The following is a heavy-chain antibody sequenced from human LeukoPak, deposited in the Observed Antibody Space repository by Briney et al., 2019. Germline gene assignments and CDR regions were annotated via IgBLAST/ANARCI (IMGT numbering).Heavy chain of an antibody. J-gene: IGHJ4*02. Sequence: SETLSLTCSVYGVSITSHSWNWIRQAPGKGLEWIGNIYDGGDTNYTPSLKSQVTISVDTSKNHYSLRLTSVTAADTAVYYCARDEEFDYWGQGTLVIVSA. V-gene: IGHV4-59*11. CDR3: ARDEEFDY. CDR1: GVSITSHS. CDR2: IYDGGDT.